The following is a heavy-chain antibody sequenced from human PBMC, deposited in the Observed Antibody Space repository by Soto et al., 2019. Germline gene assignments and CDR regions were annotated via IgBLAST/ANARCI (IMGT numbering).Heavy chain of an antibody. CDR3: ARKGPEDWPLDY. D-gene: IGHD3-9*01. V-gene: IGHV2-5*02. Sequence: QITLKESGPTLVKPTQTLTLTCTFSGFSLSTRGVGVAWIRQPPGEALEWLAVIYWDDAKAHSPSLKNRLTITKDISKNQVVLTMTNMGPMDTGTYYCARKGPEDWPLDYWGQGTLVTVSS. J-gene: IGHJ4*02. CDR1: GFSLSTRGVG. CDR2: IYWDDAK.